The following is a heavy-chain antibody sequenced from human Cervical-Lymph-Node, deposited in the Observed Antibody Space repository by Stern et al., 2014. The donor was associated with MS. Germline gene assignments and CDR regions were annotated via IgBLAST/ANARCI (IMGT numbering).Heavy chain of an antibody. CDR1: GASISSGGYY. CDR3: ATIPPHIEAAAFEI. D-gene: IGHD5-12*01. CDR2: IHHSGTT. J-gene: IGHJ3*02. Sequence: QVQLQESGPGLVKPSQTLSLTCSVSGASISSGGYYWSWIRQHPGKGLERVGYIHHSGTTFYNPSLKSRVIISVDSSKNQFSLNLSSVTAADTAVYYCATIPPHIEAAAFEIWGQGTMVTVSS. V-gene: IGHV4-31*03.